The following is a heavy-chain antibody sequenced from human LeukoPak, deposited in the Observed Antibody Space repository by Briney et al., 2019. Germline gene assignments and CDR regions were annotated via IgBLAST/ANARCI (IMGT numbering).Heavy chain of an antibody. CDR1: GFIFNSHA. D-gene: IGHD3-10*01. CDR3: AREHAGVSAFDI. CDR2: ISGSGGIT. J-gene: IGHJ3*02. Sequence: GGSLRLSCAASGFIFNSHAMNWVRQAPGKGLEWVSVISGSGGITYYADSVKGRFTIARDNSKNTLYLQMNSLRAEDTAVYYCAREHAGVSAFDIWGQGTLVTVSS. V-gene: IGHV3-23*01.